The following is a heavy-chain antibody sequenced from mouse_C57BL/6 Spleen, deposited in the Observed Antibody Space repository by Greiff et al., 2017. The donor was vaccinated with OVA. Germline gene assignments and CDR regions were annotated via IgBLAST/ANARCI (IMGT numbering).Heavy chain of an antibody. J-gene: IGHJ2*01. CDR2: INPSNGGT. CDR1: GYTFTSYW. Sequence: QVQLQQSGTELVKPGASVKLSCKASGYTFTSYWMHWVKQRPGQGLEWIGNINPSNGGTNYNEKFKSKATLTVDKSSSTAYMQLSSLTSEDSAVYYCARDDYDGDGFDYWGQGTTLTVSS. V-gene: IGHV1-53*01. D-gene: IGHD2-4*01. CDR3: ARDDYDGDGFDY.